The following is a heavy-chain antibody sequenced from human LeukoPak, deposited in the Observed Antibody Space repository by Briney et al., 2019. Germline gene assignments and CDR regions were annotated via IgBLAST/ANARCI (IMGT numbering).Heavy chain of an antibody. CDR2: INNDGTAT. CDR3: AKDGAPYSSGWAYFDY. CDR1: GFTFSAYW. D-gene: IGHD6-19*01. J-gene: IGHJ4*02. Sequence: GSLRLSCAASGFTFSAYWMHWVRQVPGKGLVWVSRINNDGTATFFADSVKGRFTISRDSAKNTLYLQMNSLRAEDTAVYYCAKDGAPYSSGWAYFDYWGQGTLVTVSS. V-gene: IGHV3-74*01.